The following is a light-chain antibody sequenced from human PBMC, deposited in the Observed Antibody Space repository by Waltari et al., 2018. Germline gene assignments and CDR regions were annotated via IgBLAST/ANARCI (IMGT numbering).Light chain of an antibody. CDR1: QSSHDN. Sequence: EIVMTQSPATLSLSPVDGATPPFRASQSSHDNVAWYQQNPGPAPRLLIYGASTRATGIPARFRGSGSGTEFTLSISSLQTEDFGVYYCQQYNVWPPITFGQGTRLEIK. CDR3: QQYNVWPPIT. J-gene: IGKJ5*01. V-gene: IGKV3-15*01. CDR2: GAS.